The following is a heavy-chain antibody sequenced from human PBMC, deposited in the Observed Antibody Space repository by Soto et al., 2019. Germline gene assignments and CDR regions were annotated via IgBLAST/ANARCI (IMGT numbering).Heavy chain of an antibody. CDR1: GGSISSYY. V-gene: IGHV4-59*01. CDR3: ARGVPYYYDIRGGNWFAS. Sequence: SETLSLTCTVSGGSISSYYWSWIRQPPGKGLEWIGYIYYSGSTNYNPSLKSRVTISVDTSKNQFSLKLSSVTAADTAVYYCARGVPYYYDIRGGNWFASWGQGTLVTVSS. CDR2: IYYSGST. D-gene: IGHD3-22*01. J-gene: IGHJ5*01.